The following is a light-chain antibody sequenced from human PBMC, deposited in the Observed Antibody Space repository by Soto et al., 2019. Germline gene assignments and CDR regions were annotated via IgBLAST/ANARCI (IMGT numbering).Light chain of an antibody. CDR3: QQYHNWPPIT. J-gene: IGKJ5*01. CDR1: RSVASD. V-gene: IGKV3-15*01. Sequence: PGDRATLSCMSSRSVASDLAWYQQKPGQAPRLLIYAAATRATGVPARFSGSGSGTEFTLTISSLQSEDFAVYYCQQYHNWPPITFGQGTRLEIK. CDR2: AAA.